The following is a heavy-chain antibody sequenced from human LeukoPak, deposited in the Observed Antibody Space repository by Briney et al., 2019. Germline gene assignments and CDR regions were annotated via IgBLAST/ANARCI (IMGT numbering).Heavy chain of an antibody. Sequence: GESLKISCQGSGYSFTSYWITWVRQMPGKGLEWMGTIDPSDSYTKYSPSFQGHVTISADKSISTACLQWGSLKASDTAMYYCARPPFIWGQGTMVTVSS. J-gene: IGHJ3*02. CDR1: GYSFTSYW. CDR2: IDPSDSYT. V-gene: IGHV5-10-1*01. CDR3: ARPPFI.